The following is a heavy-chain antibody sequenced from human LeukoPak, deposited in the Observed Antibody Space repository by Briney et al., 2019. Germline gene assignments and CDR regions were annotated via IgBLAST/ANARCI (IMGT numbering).Heavy chain of an antibody. CDR1: GGSFSGYY. CDR3: ARGRGGGIAGNYYYYYYMDV. Sequence: SETLSLTCAVYGGSFSGYYWSWIRQPPGKGLEWIGEINHSGSTNYNPSLKSRVTISVDTSKNQFSLKLSSVTAADTAVYYCARGRGGGIAGNYYYYYYMDVWGKGTTVTVSS. V-gene: IGHV4-34*01. J-gene: IGHJ6*03. CDR2: INHSGST. D-gene: IGHD6-13*01.